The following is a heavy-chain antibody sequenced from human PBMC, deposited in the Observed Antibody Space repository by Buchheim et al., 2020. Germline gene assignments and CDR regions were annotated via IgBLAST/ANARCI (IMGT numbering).Heavy chain of an antibody. V-gene: IGHV4-34*01. J-gene: IGHJ6*02. CDR3: ARWYKVRVHGNKNYYYYGMDV. CDR2: INHSGST. CDR1: GGSFSGYY. D-gene: IGHD3-10*01. Sequence: QVQLQQWGAGLLKPSETLSLTCAVYGGSFSGYYWSWIRQPPGKGLEWIGEINHSGSTNYNPSLKSRVTISVDTSKNQFSLKLSSVTAADTAVYYCARWYKVRVHGNKNYYYYGMDVWGQGTT.